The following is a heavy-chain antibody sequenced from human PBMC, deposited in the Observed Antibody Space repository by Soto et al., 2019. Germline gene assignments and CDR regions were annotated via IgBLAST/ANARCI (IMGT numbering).Heavy chain of an antibody. Sequence: ASVKVSCKASGYTFTSYDINWVRQATGQGLEWMGWINPNSGGTNYAQKFQGRVTMTRDTSISTAYMELSRLRSDDTAVYYCARDSIAVAGPYYYYGMDVWGQGTTVTVS. V-gene: IGHV1-2*02. CDR3: ARDSIAVAGPYYYYGMDV. J-gene: IGHJ6*02. CDR2: INPNSGGT. D-gene: IGHD6-19*01. CDR1: GYTFTSYD.